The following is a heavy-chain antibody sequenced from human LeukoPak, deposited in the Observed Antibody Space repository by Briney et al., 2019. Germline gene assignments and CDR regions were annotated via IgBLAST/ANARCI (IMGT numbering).Heavy chain of an antibody. Sequence: ASVKVSCTVSGYTLTELSMHWVRQAPGTALEWMGGFDPEDGETIYAQKFQGRVTMTEDTSTDTAYMELSSLRSEDTAVYYCATDQGSSGGLDYWGQGTLVTVSS. CDR3: ATDQGSSGGLDY. D-gene: IGHD6-19*01. CDR1: GYTLTELS. J-gene: IGHJ4*02. V-gene: IGHV1-24*01. CDR2: FDPEDGET.